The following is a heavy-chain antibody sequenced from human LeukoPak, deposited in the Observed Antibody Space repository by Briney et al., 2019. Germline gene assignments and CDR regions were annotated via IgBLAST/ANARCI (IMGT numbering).Heavy chain of an antibody. V-gene: IGHV3-23*01. CDR3: AKRAPIMITCRPPDPFGI. J-gene: IGHJ3*02. Sequence: GGSLRLSCAASGFTLSSYAMSWVRPARGKGLEWVSAISGSGGSTYYPASVKGRFTISRDNSKNTLYLQMNSLRAEGTAVYYCAKRAPIMITCRPPDPFGIWGQGTMVT. D-gene: IGHD3-16*01. CDR2: ISGSGGST. CDR1: GFTLSSYA.